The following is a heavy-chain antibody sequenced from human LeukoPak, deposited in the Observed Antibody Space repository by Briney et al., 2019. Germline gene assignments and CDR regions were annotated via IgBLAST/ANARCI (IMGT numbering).Heavy chain of an antibody. CDR1: GGSISSGGYS. V-gene: IGHV4-30-2*01. D-gene: IGHD6-19*01. J-gene: IGHJ4*02. CDR3: ARGRSRLDY. Sequence: SETLSLTCAVSGGSISSGGYSWSWTRQPPGKGLEWIGYIYHSGSTYYNPSLKSRVTISVDRSKNQFSLKLSSVTAADTAVYYCARGRSRLDYWGQGTLVTVSS. CDR2: IYHSGST.